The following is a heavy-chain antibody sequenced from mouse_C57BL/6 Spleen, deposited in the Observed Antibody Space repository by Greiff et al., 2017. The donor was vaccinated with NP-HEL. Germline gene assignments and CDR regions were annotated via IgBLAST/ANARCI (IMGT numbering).Heavy chain of an antibody. J-gene: IGHJ1*03. CDR2: IWRGGST. Sequence: QVQLQQSGPGLVQPSQSLSIPCTVSGFSLTSYGVHWVRQSPGKGLEWLGVIWRGGSTDYNAAFMSRLSITKDNSKSQVFFKMNSLQADDTAIYYCAKNYGSSPYWYFDVWGTGTTVTVSS. CDR1: GFSLTSYG. V-gene: IGHV2-5*01. CDR3: AKNYGSSPYWYFDV. D-gene: IGHD1-1*01.